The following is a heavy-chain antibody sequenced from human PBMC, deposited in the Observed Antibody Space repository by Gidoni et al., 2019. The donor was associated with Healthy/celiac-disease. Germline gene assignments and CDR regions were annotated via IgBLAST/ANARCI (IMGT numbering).Heavy chain of an antibody. CDR3: AAETVATNELYYYGMDV. D-gene: IGHD5-12*01. CDR2: IVVGSGNT. CDR1: GFPFTSSC. Sequence: MQRVQSGPAVKKPGTSVSVSCKAPGFPFTSSCMQWVRLARGQRLEWIGWIVVGSGNTNYAQKFQERVTITRDMSTSTAYMELSRMRSEDTAVYYWAAETVATNELYYYGMDVWGQGTTVTVSS. J-gene: IGHJ6*02. V-gene: IGHV1-58*02.